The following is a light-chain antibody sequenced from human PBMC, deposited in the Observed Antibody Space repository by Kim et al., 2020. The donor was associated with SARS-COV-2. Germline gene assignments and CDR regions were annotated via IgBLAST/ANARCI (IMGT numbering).Light chain of an antibody. J-gene: IGKJ4*01. CDR1: QDISIY. V-gene: IGKV1-33*01. CDR3: QQSHNLPLT. Sequence: DIQMTQSPSSLSASVGDRVTIICQASQDISIYLNWYQQKPGRAPNLLLYDASSLETGVPARFSGSGSGTDFTFTISSLQPEDIATYYCQQSHNLPLTFGGGTKVDIK. CDR2: DAS.